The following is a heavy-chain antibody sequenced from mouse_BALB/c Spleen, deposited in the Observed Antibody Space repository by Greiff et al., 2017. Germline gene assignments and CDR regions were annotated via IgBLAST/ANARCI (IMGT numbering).Heavy chain of an antibody. D-gene: IGHD1-1*01. CDR2: IDPENGDT. Sequence: EVKLVGSGAELVRSGASVKLSCTASGFNIKDYYMHWVKQRPEQGLEWIGWIDPENGDTEYAPKFQGKATMTADTSSNTAYLQLSSLTSEDTAVYYCNAITTVVAPYWGQGTLVTVSA. V-gene: IGHV14-4*02. J-gene: IGHJ3*01. CDR3: NAITTVVAPY. CDR1: GFNIKDYY.